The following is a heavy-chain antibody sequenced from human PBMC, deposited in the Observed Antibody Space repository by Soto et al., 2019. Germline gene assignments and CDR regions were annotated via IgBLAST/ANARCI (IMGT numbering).Heavy chain of an antibody. Sequence: GGSLRLSCAASGFAFSSYAMNWVRQTQEKGLEWVSSISSTSSYTHYSDSVKGRFTISRDNANNSLFLQMNILRAEDTATYYCTKDLQLAGNFWGQGFQVTVT. V-gene: IGHV3-21*01. CDR2: ISSTSSYT. CDR1: GFAFSSYA. CDR3: TKDLQLAGNF. D-gene: IGHD6-19*01. J-gene: IGHJ4*02.